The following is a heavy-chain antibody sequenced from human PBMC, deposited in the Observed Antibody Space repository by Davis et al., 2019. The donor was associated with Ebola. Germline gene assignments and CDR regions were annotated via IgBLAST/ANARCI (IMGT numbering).Heavy chain of an antibody. V-gene: IGHV4-59*01. CDR3: ARGTVVVGNDAFDI. J-gene: IGHJ3*02. CDR2: IYYSGST. Sequence: SETLSLTCAVYGGSFSSYYWSWIRQPPGKGLEWIGYIYYSGSTNYNPSLKSRVTISVDTSKNQFSLKLSSVTAADTAVYYCARGTVVVGNDAFDIWDQGTMVTVSS. D-gene: IGHD3-22*01. CDR1: GGSFSSYY.